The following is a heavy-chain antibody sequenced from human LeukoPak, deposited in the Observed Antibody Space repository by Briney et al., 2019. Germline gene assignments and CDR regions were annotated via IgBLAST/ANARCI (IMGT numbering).Heavy chain of an antibody. J-gene: IGHJ3*02. Sequence: ASVKLSCKASGYTLTSYAMHWVRQAPGQRLEWMGWINAGNGNTKYSQKFQGRVTITRDTSASTAYMELSSLRSEDTAVYYCARVLSYCSSTSCFDAFDIWGQGTMVTVSS. D-gene: IGHD2-2*01. V-gene: IGHV1-3*01. CDR3: ARVLSYCSSTSCFDAFDI. CDR2: INAGNGNT. CDR1: GYTLTSYA.